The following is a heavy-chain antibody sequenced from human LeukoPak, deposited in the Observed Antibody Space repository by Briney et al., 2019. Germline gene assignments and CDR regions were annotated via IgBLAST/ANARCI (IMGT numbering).Heavy chain of an antibody. CDR1: GGSISSGGYY. J-gene: IGHJ6*02. Sequence: SQTLSLTCTVSGGSISSGGYYWSWIRQHPGKGLEWIGYIYYSGSTYYNPSLKSRVTMSVDTSKNQFSLKLSSVTAADTAVYYCARDVRYCSGGSCYDYYYYGMDVWGQGTTVTVSS. D-gene: IGHD2-15*01. CDR2: IYYSGST. V-gene: IGHV4-31*03. CDR3: ARDVRYCSGGSCYDYYYYGMDV.